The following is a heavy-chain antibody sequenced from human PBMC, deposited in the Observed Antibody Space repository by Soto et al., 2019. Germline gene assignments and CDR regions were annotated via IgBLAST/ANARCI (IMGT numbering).Heavy chain of an antibody. CDR1: QISFSSYW. D-gene: IGHD2-8*01. J-gene: IGHJ4*01. V-gene: IGHV3-7*01. CDR3: ATDLTWPNY. Sequence: EEQLVESGGGLVQPGGSLKLSCVVSQISFSSYWMTWVRQAPGKGLECVANINQDGSEKYYEDSVKGRFTISRDNTKNSLYLHMNSLRAEDTAVYYCATDLTWPNYCGHGTLVAISS. CDR2: INQDGSEK.